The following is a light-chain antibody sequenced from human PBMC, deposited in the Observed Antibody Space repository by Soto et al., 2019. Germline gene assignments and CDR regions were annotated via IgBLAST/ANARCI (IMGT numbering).Light chain of an antibody. CDR1: QHISTW. V-gene: IGKV1-12*01. CDR3: QQANSSPFT. Sequence: DIQMTQSPSSVSASLGDRVTITCRASQHISTWLVWYQQKPGKAPQLLIYAASSLQTGVPSRFSGSGSGTDFTLTTSSLQPEDSATYYCQQANSSPFTFGQGTRLEI. J-gene: IGKJ2*01. CDR2: AAS.